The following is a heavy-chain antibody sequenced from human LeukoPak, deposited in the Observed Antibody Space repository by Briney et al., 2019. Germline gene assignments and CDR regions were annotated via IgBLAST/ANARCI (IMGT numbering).Heavy chain of an antibody. V-gene: IGHV3-21*01. CDR2: ISSSSSYI. CDR3: ARDPYGDYPLDY. J-gene: IGHJ4*02. CDR1: GFTFSSYS. Sequence: GGSLRLSCAASGFTFSSYSMKWVRQAPGKGLEWVSSISSSSSYIYYADSVKGRFTISRDNAKNSLYLQMNSLRAEDTAVYYCARDPYGDYPLDYWGQGTLVTVSS. D-gene: IGHD4-17*01.